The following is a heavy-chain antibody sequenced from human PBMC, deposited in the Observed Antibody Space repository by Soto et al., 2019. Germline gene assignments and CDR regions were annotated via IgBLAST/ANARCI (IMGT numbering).Heavy chain of an antibody. D-gene: IGHD3-22*01. CDR2: IYPGDSDT. V-gene: IGHV5-51*01. Sequence: GESLKISCXGSGYSFTSYWIGWVRQMPGKGLEWMGIIYPGDSDTRYSPSFQGQVTISADKSISTAYLQWSSLKASDTAMYYCARTGYYYDSGGYYPYYFDYWGQGTLDTVSS. CDR1: GYSFTSYW. CDR3: ARTGYYYDSGGYYPYYFDY. J-gene: IGHJ4*02.